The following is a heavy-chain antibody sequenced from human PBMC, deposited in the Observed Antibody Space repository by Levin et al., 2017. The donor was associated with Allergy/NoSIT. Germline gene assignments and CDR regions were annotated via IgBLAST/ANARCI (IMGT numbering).Heavy chain of an antibody. J-gene: IGHJ6*02. V-gene: IGHV3-7*01. CDR3: AREEGWGYHYGMDV. CDR1: GFTFTSVW. CDR2: IERDGSET. Sequence: PGGSLRLSCTASGFTFTSVWMAWVRQAPGKGPEWVANIERDGSETYYVDSVKGRFTISRDNGKNSVYLQMNSLRVDDTAVYYCAREEGWGYHYGMDVWGQGTTVSVSS. D-gene: IGHD3-16*02.